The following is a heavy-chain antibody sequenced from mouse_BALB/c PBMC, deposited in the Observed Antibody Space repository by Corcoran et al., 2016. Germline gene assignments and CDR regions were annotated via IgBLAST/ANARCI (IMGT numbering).Heavy chain of an antibody. CDR2: INTYTGEP. CDR1: GYTFTNYG. Sequence: QIQLVQSGPELKKPGETVKISCKASGYTFTNYGMNWVKQAPGKGLKWMGWINTYTGEPTYADDFKGRFAFSLETSASTAYLQINNLKNEDTATYFCARDAYVMDYWGQGTSVTVSS. J-gene: IGHJ4*01. CDR3: ARDAYVMDY. V-gene: IGHV9-3-1*01.